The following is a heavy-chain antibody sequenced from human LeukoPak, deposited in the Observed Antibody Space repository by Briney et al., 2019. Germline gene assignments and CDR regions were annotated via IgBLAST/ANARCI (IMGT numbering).Heavy chain of an antibody. CDR3: ARHSQGYSYTPDV. J-gene: IGHJ6*02. V-gene: IGHV5-51*01. Sequence: GESLKISCKGSGYSFTSYWLGWVRQMPGKGLEWMGIIYPGDSDTRYSPSFQGQVTISADKSISTAYLQWSSLKASDTAMYCCARHSQGYSYTPDVWGQGTTVTVSS. CDR1: GYSFTSYW. D-gene: IGHD5-18*01. CDR2: IYPGDSDT.